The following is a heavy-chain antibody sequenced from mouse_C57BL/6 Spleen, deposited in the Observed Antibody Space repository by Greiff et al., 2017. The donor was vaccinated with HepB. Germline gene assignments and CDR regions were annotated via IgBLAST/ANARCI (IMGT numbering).Heavy chain of an antibody. V-gene: IGHV1-82*01. CDR1: GYAFSSSW. CDR2: IYPGDGDT. D-gene: IGHD1-1*01. J-gene: IGHJ4*01. Sequence: QVQLQQSGPELVKPGASVKISCKASGYAFSSSWMNWVKQRPGKGLEWIGRIYPGDGDTNYNGKFKGKATLTADKSSSTAYMQLSSLTSEDSAVYFCAREAITTVVAKAMDYWGQGTSVTVSS. CDR3: AREAITTVVAKAMDY.